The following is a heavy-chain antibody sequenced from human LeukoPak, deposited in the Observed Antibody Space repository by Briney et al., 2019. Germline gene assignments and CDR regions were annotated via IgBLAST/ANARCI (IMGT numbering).Heavy chain of an antibody. Sequence: SETLSLTCAVSGASISSGSYSWSWIRQPPGKGLEWIGYISHSGNTYYNPSLKGRVTISVDKSKNQFSLKLSSVTAADTAVYYCARPRDLFRLKDAFDIWGQGTMVTVSS. J-gene: IGHJ3*02. D-gene: IGHD3-10*01. V-gene: IGHV4-30-2*01. CDR2: ISHSGNT. CDR3: ARPRDLFRLKDAFDI. CDR1: GASISSGSYS.